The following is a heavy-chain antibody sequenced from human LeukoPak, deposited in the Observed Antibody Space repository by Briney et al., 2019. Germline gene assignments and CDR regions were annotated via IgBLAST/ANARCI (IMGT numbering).Heavy chain of an antibody. Sequence: PGGSLRLSCAASGFTFSSYSMNWVRQAPGKGLEWVSYISSSSSTIYYADSVKGRFTISRDNSKNTLYLQMNSLRAEDTAVYYCARGHRSNIVVVPAAIDYWGQGTLVTVSS. V-gene: IGHV3-48*01. CDR2: ISSSSSTI. D-gene: IGHD2-2*01. CDR1: GFTFSSYS. J-gene: IGHJ4*02. CDR3: ARGHRSNIVVVPAAIDY.